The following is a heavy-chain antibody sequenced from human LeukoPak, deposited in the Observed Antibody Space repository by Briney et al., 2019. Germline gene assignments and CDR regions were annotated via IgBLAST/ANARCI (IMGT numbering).Heavy chain of an antibody. V-gene: IGHV3-11*01. CDR2: IGSGGSPI. D-gene: IGHD4-17*01. Sequence: AGGSLRLSCAASGFTFSDYYMSWIRQAPGKGLEWVSYIGSGGSPIYYADSVKGRFTISRDNAKNSLYLQMNILRADDTAVYYCARGRVTTLYYFDYWGQGTLVTVSS. J-gene: IGHJ4*02. CDR3: ARGRVTTLYYFDY. CDR1: GFTFSDYY.